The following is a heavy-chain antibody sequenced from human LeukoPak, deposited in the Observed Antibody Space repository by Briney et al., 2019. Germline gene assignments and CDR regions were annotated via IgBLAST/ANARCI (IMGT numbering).Heavy chain of an antibody. CDR2: LNPNSGNT. CDR1: GYTFTNYD. V-gene: IGHV1-8*03. Sequence: ASVKVSCKASGYTFTNYDINWVRQASGQGLEWMGWLNPNSGNTAYARKFQGRVTITRNTSISTAYMELSGLKSDDTAVYYCARIPTRAKNFYYYYMDVWGKGTTVTVSS. J-gene: IGHJ6*03. CDR3: ARIPTRAKNFYYYYMDV.